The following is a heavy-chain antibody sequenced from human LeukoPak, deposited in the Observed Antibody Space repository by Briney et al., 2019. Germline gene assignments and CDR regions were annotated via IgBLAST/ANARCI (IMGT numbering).Heavy chain of an antibody. CDR1: GFTFSNYA. D-gene: IGHD6-19*01. J-gene: IGHJ4*02. CDR3: AKGLAVAGDF. Sequence: GGSLRLSCVASGFTFSNYAMTWVRQAPGKRLEWVSIIGDSADSIYYADSVKGRFTISRDNYKNTLYLQMNSLRPEDTAVYYRAKGLAVAGDFWGQGTLVTVSS. V-gene: IGHV3-23*01. CDR2: IGDSADSI.